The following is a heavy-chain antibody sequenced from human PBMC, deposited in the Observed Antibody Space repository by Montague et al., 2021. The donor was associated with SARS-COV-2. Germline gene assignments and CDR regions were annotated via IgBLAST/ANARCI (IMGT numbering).Heavy chain of an antibody. D-gene: IGHD3-10*01. CDR1: GGSISSHY. CDR2: IYYTGST. V-gene: IGHV4-59*11. CDR3: ARTSRGSRYFYGVDV. Sequence: SETLSLTCTVSGGSISSHYWTWIRQPPGKGLEWIGYIYYTGSTNYNPSLKSRVAISVDTSKNQFSLSLRSVTAADTAIYYCARTSRGSRYFYGVDVWGQGTTVTVSS. J-gene: IGHJ6*02.